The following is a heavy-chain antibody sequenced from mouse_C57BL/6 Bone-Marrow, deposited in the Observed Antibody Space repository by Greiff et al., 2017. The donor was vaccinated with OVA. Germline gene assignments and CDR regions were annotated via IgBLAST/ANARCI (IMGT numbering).Heavy chain of an antibody. J-gene: IGHJ1*03. CDR2: ISDGGSYT. Sequence: EVKLVESGGGLVKPGGSLKLSCAASGFTFSSYAMSWVRQTPEKRLEWVATISDGGSYTYYPDNVKGRFTISRDNAKNNLYLQMSHLKSEDTAMYYCARDKALEDFDVWGTGTTVTVSS. CDR1: GFTFSSYA. V-gene: IGHV5-4*01. CDR3: ARDKALEDFDV. D-gene: IGHD3-2*02.